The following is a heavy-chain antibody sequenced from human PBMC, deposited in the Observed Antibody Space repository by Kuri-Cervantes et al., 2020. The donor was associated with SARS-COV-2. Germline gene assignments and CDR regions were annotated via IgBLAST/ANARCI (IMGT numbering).Heavy chain of an antibody. V-gene: IGHV3-23*01. CDR2: ISGTGGSST. CDR3: TRRSGYAPYLDGFDM. CDR1: GFIFDTYA. J-gene: IGHJ3*02. D-gene: IGHD3-22*01. Sequence: GESLKISCAASGFIFDTYAMSWVRQAPGKGLEWVSVISGTGGSSTFYADSVKGRFIISRDNSENTLYLQINGLRADDTAVYFCTRRSGYAPYLDGFDMLGQGTTVTVSS.